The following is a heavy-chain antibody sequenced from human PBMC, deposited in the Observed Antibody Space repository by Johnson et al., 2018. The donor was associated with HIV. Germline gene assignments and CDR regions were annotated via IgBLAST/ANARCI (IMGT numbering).Heavy chain of an antibody. D-gene: IGHD6-19*01. CDR3: AKDLRQVAVNDVFDI. CDR2: ITRYGGSI. CDR1: GFSFGTYA. Sequence: VQLVESGGGLVQPGGSLRLSCAASGFSFGTYAMTWVSQTPGKGLAWVSGITRYGGSIGSADSVKGRFTISRDNSKNKLYLQMNILRVEETAVYYGAKDLRQVAVNDVFDIWGQGTVVSVSS. J-gene: IGHJ3*02. V-gene: IGHV3-23*04.